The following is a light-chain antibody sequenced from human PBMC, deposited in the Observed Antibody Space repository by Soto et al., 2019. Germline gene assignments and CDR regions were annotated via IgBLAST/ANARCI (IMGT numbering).Light chain of an antibody. V-gene: IGKV1-39*01. CDR3: QQTYSAPRGT. Sequence: DIQMTQSPASLSASEGDRVTITCRASQTISNHLNWYQQKPGKAPKLLIYAASSLQSGVPSRFSGSGSGTDFTLTINSLQREDFATYYCQQTYSAPRGTFGGGSKVEIK. CDR2: AAS. CDR1: QTISNH. J-gene: IGKJ4*01.